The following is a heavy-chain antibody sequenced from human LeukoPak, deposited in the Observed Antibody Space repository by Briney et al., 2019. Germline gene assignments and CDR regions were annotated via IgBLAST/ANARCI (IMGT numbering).Heavy chain of an antibody. CDR2: IYSGGST. J-gene: IGHJ4*02. Sequence: GGSLRLSCAASGFTVSSNYMSWVRQAPGKGLEWVSVIYSGGSTYYADSVKGRFTICRDNSMNTLYLQMNSLRAEDTAVYYCAREWEQDWGQGTLVTVSS. CDR1: GFTVSSNY. V-gene: IGHV3-53*01. CDR3: AREWEQD. D-gene: IGHD1/OR15-1a*01.